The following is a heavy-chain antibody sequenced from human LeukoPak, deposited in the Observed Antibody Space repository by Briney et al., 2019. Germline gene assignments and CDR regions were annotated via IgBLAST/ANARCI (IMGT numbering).Heavy chain of an antibody. Sequence: GASVKVSCKASGYTFTNYAMNWVRQAPGQGLEWMGWINTDTGNPTYAQGFTRRLVFSLDTSASTAYLQICSLKAEDTAVYYCARTLFGDQYQLLHNWFDPWGQGTLVTVSS. CDR1: GYTFTNYA. CDR2: INTDTGNP. CDR3: ARTLFGDQYQLLHNWFDP. J-gene: IGHJ5*02. V-gene: IGHV7-4-1*01. D-gene: IGHD2-2*01.